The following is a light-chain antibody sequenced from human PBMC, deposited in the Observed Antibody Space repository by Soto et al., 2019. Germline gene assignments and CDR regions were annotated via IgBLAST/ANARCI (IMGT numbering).Light chain of an antibody. CDR1: QSISSN. V-gene: IGKV3-15*01. J-gene: IGKJ3*01. CDR3: QQYNNWPPFT. CDR2: GAS. Sequence: EIVMTQSPATLSVSPGERATVSCRASQSISSNLAWYQQKPGQAPRLLIYGASTRATGVPARFSGSGSGTEFTLTISSLQSEDFALYYCQQYNNWPPFTFGPGTKVDIK.